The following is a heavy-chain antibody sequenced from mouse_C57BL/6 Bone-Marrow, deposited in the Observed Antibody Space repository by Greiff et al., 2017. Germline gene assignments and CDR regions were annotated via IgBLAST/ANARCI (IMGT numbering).Heavy chain of an antibody. D-gene: IGHD1-1*01. CDR3: TIVYGSSYDWYLDV. CDR2: IYPGNSDT. V-gene: IGHV1-5*01. CDR1: GYTFTSYW. Sequence: EVQLQQSGTVLARPGASVKMSCKTSGYTFTSYWMHWVKQRPGQGLEWIGAIYPGNSDTSYNQKFKGKAKLTAVTSASTAYMELSSLTNEDSAVCDCTIVYGSSYDWYLDVWGTGTTVTVSS. J-gene: IGHJ1*03.